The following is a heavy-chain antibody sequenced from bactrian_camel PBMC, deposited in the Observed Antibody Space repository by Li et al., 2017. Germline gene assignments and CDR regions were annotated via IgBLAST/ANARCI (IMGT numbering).Heavy chain of an antibody. D-gene: IGHD4*01. CDR3: ATRYYSGYEGDYNY. CDR2: IATNGGRT. J-gene: IGHJ4*01. V-gene: IGHV3-2*01. Sequence: VQLVESGGGSVQAGGSLILSCEASGHTDSNYCMGWFRQVPGKEREAVASIATNGGRTFYAAWVKGRFTISRDNAKSTLYLQLNSLKAEDTAMYYCATRYYSGYEGDYNYWGQGTQVTVS. CDR1: GHTDSNYC.